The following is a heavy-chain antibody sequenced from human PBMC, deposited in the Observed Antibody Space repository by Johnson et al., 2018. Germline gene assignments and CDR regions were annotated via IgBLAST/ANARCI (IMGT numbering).Heavy chain of an antibody. Sequence: VQLVQSGGGLVQPGRSLRLSCAASGFTFDDYAMHWVRQAPGKGLEWVSGISWNSGSIGYADSVKGRFTISRDNAKNSLYLQLNSLRAEDTALYYCAKDTGYWRSTSCYIGRAPDQYDYYYGMDVWGQGTTVTVSS. V-gene: IGHV3-9*01. D-gene: IGHD2-2*02. CDR2: ISWNSGSI. CDR1: GFTFDDYA. CDR3: AKDTGYWRSTSCYIGRAPDQYDYYYGMDV. J-gene: IGHJ6*02.